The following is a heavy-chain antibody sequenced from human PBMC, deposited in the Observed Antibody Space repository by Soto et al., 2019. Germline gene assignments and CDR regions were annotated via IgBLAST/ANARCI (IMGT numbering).Heavy chain of an antibody. V-gene: IGHV1-46*01. Sequence: ASVKVSCKASGYTFTSYYMHWVRQAPGQGLEWMGIINPSGGSTSYAQKFQGRVTMTRDTSTSTVYMELSSLRSEDTAVYYCARDLPNRVVAPFDYYYYGMDVWGQGTTVTVSS. D-gene: IGHD2-15*01. CDR1: GYTFTSYY. CDR2: INPSGGST. CDR3: ARDLPNRVVAPFDYYYYGMDV. J-gene: IGHJ6*02.